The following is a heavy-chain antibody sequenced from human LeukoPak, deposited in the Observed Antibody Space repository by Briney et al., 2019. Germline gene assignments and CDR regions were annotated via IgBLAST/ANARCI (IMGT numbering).Heavy chain of an antibody. CDR1: GGSISSYY. CDR2: IYYSGST. V-gene: IGHV4-59*08. Sequence: SETLSLTCTVSGGSISSYYWSWIRQPPGKGLEWVGYIYYSGSTNYNPSLKSRVTISVDTSKNQFSLKLRSVTAADTAVYYCARQGGYGDQVDYFDYWGQGTLVTVSS. CDR3: ARQGGYGDQVDYFDY. J-gene: IGHJ4*02. D-gene: IGHD4-17*01.